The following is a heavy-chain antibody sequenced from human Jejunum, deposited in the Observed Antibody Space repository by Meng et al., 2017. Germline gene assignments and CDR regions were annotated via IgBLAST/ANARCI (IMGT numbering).Heavy chain of an antibody. V-gene: IGHV3-23*04. CDR1: GFTLSGSS. CDR3: ARLVKS. CDR2: ITGSGSNT. D-gene: IGHD2-21*01. J-gene: IGHJ4*02. Sequence: EVELVGFGGGLVQPGGSLRLSCAASGFTLSGSSMSWFRQAPGKGLEWVSVITGSGSNTYYADSVKGRFTISRDDFKNTLFLQMNSLRGEDTAVYYCARLVKSWGQGTLVTVFS.